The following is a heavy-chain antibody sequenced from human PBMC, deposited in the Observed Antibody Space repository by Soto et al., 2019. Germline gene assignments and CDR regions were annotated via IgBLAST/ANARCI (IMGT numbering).Heavy chain of an antibody. D-gene: IGHD2-2*01. CDR1: GFTFSSYG. CDR2: ISSSSSTI. CDR3: AKEKISTSCCNWFDP. J-gene: IGHJ5*02. V-gene: IGHV3-48*02. Sequence: GGSLRLSCAASGFTFSSYGVHWVRQAPGKGLEWVSYISSSSSTIYYADSVKGRFTISRDNAKNSLYLQMNSLRDEDTAVYYCAKEKISTSCCNWFDPWGQGTLVTVSS.